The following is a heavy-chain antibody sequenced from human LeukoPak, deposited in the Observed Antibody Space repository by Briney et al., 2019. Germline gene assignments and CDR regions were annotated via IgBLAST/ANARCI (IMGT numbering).Heavy chain of an antibody. CDR2: IYISGST. Sequence: PSQTLSLTCTVSGGSISSGSYYWSWIRQPAGKGLEWIGRIYISGSTNYNPSLKSRVTISVDTSKNQFSLKLSSVTAADTAVYYCARDPLRGYSSSWYFDYWGQGTLVTVSS. J-gene: IGHJ4*02. D-gene: IGHD6-13*01. CDR1: GGSISSGSYY. CDR3: ARDPLRGYSSSWYFDY. V-gene: IGHV4-61*02.